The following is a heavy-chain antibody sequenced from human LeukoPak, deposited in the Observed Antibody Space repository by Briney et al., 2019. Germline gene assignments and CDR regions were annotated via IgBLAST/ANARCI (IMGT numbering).Heavy chain of an antibody. J-gene: IGHJ4*02. CDR3: ARLAYSDPNYFDY. CDR1: GVSIDNSYGYF. Sequence: SETLSLTCTVSGVSIDNSYGYFWVWLRQPPGKGLEWIGSISFVGQTFYNSSLESRATLSVDNSRNQFSLRLRSVTAADTAVFYCARLAYSDPNYFDYWGQGSLVTVSS. CDR2: ISFVGQT. D-gene: IGHD5-12*01. V-gene: IGHV4-39*01.